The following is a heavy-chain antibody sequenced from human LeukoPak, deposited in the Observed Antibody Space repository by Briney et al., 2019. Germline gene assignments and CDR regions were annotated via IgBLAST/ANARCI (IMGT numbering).Heavy chain of an antibody. CDR1: GGSISSYY. CDR2: IYYSGST. J-gene: IGHJ4*02. CDR3: AREIPGSSS. Sequence: PSETLSLTCTVSGGSISSYYWSWIRQPPGKGLEWIGYIYYSGSTNYNPSLKSRVTISVDTSKNQFSLKLSSVTAADTAVYYCAREIPGSSSWGQGTLVTVSS. V-gene: IGHV4-59*01. D-gene: IGHD6-13*01.